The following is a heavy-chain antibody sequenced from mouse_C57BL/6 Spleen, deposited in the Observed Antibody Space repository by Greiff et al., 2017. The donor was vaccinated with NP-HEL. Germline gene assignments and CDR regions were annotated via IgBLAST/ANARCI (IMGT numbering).Heavy chain of an antibody. J-gene: IGHJ2*01. CDR3: ARGSKNGRRDHFDY. CDR2: INPSSGYT. D-gene: IGHD2-5*01. CDR1: GYTFTSYT. V-gene: IGHV1-4*01. Sequence: VQLQQSGAELARPGASVKMSCKASGYTFTSYTMHWVKQRPGQGLEWIGYINPSSGYTKYNQKFKDKATLTADKSSSTAYMQLRSRTSEDSAVYNGARGSKNGRRDHFDYWGQGTTLTVSS.